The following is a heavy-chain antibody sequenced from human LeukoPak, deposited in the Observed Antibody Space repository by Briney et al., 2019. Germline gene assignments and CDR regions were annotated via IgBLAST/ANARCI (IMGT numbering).Heavy chain of an antibody. CDR2: ISGSGGST. Sequence: GGSLRLSCAASGFTFSSYAMSWVRQAPGKGQEWVSAISGSGGSTYYADSVKGRFTISRDNSKNTLYLQMNSLRAEDTAVYYCATVTMIVVGNYQFDYWGQGTLVTVSS. CDR1: GFTFSSYA. D-gene: IGHD3-22*01. CDR3: ATVTMIVVGNYQFDY. V-gene: IGHV3-23*01. J-gene: IGHJ4*02.